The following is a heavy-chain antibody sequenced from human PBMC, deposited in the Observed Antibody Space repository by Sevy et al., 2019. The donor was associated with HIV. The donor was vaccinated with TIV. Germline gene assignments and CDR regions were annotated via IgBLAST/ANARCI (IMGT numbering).Heavy chain of an antibody. D-gene: IGHD6-19*01. J-gene: IGHJ4*01. Sequence: SETLSLTCSVSHGSMTNNNYYWAWIRRPPGKGLEWIGSVHYGGSTHYNPSFWGRISISVDTSKRVVSLDLSSVTSADTAVYFCARNNSGHSFDFWGHGILVTVSS. V-gene: IGHV4-39*01. CDR1: HGSMTNNNYY. CDR3: ARNNSGHSFDF. CDR2: VHYGGST.